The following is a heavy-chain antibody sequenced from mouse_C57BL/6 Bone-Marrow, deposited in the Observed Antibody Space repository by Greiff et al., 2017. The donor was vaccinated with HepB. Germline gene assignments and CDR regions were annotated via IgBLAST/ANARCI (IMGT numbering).Heavy chain of an antibody. D-gene: IGHD1-1*01. V-gene: IGHV1-26*01. CDR3: ARKGFTTVVDYWYFDV. CDR1: GYTFTDYY. CDR2: INPNNGGT. Sequence: EVQLQQSGPELVKPGASVKISCKASGYTFTDYYMNWVKQSHGKSLEWIGDINPNNGGTSYNQKFKGKATLTVDKSSSTAYMELRSLTSEDSAVYYCARKGFTTVVDYWYFDVWGTGTTVTVSS. J-gene: IGHJ1*03.